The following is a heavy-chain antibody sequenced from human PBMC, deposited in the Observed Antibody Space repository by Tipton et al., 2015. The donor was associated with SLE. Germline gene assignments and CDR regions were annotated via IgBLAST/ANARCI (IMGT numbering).Heavy chain of an antibody. CDR3: ARGSLFVVVVTSWFDP. V-gene: IGHV4-39*07. CDR2: IYYSGSS. D-gene: IGHD2-15*01. CDR1: GGSISSSDYY. Sequence: LRLSCTVSGGSISSSDYYWGWVRQPPGKGLEWIGSIYYSGSSYYNPSLKSRVTISVDTSKNQFSLRLTSVTAADTAVYYCARGSLFVVVVTSWFDPWGQGTLVTVSS. J-gene: IGHJ5*02.